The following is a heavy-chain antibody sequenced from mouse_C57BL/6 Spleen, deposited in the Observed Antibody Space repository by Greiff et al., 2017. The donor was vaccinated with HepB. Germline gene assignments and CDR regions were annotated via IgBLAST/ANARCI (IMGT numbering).Heavy chain of an antibody. CDR3: DDPVTMGS. Sequence: QVQLKESGPELVKPGASVKISCKASGYAFSSSWMNWVKQRPGKGLEWIGRIYPGDGDTNYNGKFKGKATLTADKSSSTAYMQLSSLTSEDTAVYFGDDPVTMGSWGQGTTLTVSS. CDR1: GYAFSSSW. J-gene: IGHJ2*01. D-gene: IGHD1-1*02. V-gene: IGHV1-82*01. CDR2: IYPGDGDT.